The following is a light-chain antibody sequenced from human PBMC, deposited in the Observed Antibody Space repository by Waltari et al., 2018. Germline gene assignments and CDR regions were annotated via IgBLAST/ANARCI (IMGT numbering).Light chain of an antibody. Sequence: QSPLTQPASVSGSPGQSTTISCTGTSSDVGTYNLVSWYHQHPGKAPKLMIYEDYKRPSGVSNRFSGSKSGNTASLTISGLQAEDEADYYCCSYVSGDTWVFGGGTELAVL. V-gene: IGLV2-23*01. J-gene: IGLJ3*02. CDR3: CSYVSGDTWV. CDR1: SSDVGTYNL. CDR2: EDY.